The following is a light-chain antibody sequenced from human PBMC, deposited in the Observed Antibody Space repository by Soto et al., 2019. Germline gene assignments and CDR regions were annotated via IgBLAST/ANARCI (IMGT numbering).Light chain of an antibody. CDR1: ISDVGGYNY. J-gene: IGLJ1*01. V-gene: IGLV2-14*03. CDR2: DVS. Sequence: QSVLAQPASVSGSPGQSITISCTGAISDVGGYNYVSWYQHHPGKSPQLMIYDVSNRPSGVSNRFSGSKSGNTASLTIPGLQAEDEADYYCSSYSTTSTLVFGTGTKVTVL. CDR3: SSYSTTSTLV.